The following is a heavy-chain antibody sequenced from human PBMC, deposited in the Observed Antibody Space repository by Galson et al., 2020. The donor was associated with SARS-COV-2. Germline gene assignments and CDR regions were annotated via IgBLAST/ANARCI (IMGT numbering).Heavy chain of an antibody. Sequence: ASVTVSCKASGYTFTSYGISWVRQAPGQGLEWMGWISAYNGNTNYAQKLQGRVTMTTDTSTSTAYMELRSLRSDDTAVYYCARGGGADYYDSSGYYSYWGQGTLVTVSS. V-gene: IGHV1-18*01. J-gene: IGHJ4*02. D-gene: IGHD3-22*01. CDR1: GYTFTSYG. CDR3: ARGGGADYYDSSGYYSY. CDR2: ISAYNGNT.